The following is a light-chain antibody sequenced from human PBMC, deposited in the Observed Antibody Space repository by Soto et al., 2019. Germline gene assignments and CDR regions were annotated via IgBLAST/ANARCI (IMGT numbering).Light chain of an antibody. CDR3: QQYNTYSGT. Sequence: DIQMTQSPSTLSASVGDRVTVTCRASQSISSWLAWYQQKPGKAPKLLIFDASSSASGVPSRFSGSGSGAEFTLTISSLQPDDFATYYCQQYNTYSGTFGQGTKVDIK. V-gene: IGKV1-5*01. J-gene: IGKJ1*01. CDR2: DAS. CDR1: QSISSW.